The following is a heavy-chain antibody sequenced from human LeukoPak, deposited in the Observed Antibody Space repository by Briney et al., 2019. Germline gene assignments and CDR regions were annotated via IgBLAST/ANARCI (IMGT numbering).Heavy chain of an antibody. CDR3: ARLGVWDYGDYAVGY. V-gene: IGHV3-21*01. Sequence: GGSLRLSCAASGFTFSSYSMNWVRQAPGKGLEWVSSISSSSSYIYYADSVKGRFTISRDNAKNSLYLQMNSLRAEDTAVYYCARLGVWDYGDYAVGYWGQGTLVTVSS. CDR2: ISSSSSYI. D-gene: IGHD4-17*01. CDR1: GFTFSSYS. J-gene: IGHJ4*02.